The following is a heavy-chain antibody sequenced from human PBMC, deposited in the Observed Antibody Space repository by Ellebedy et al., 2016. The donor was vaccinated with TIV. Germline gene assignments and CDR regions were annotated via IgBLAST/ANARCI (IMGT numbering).Heavy chain of an antibody. D-gene: IGHD3-10*01. J-gene: IGHJ4*02. Sequence: ASVKVSXXASGYTFTAYYVHWVRQAPGQGLEWMGMINPSNGGTTYAQNFQGRVSMTRDTSTSTLYLELSSLTFEDTAVYYCARLKGRDALWGQGTLVTVSS. V-gene: IGHV1-46*01. CDR2: INPSNGGT. CDR1: GYTFTAYY. CDR3: ARLKGRDAL.